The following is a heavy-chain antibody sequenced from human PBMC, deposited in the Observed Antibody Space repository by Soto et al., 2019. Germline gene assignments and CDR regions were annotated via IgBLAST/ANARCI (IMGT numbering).Heavy chain of an antibody. V-gene: IGHV4-39*01. CDR3: ARHRRTYSSSPQRNYYYYMDV. CDR1: GGSISSSSYY. J-gene: IGHJ6*03. D-gene: IGHD6-6*01. CDR2: IYYSGST. Sequence: SETLSLTCTVSGGSISSSSYYWGWIRQPPGKGLEWIGSIYYSGSTYYNPSLKSRVTISVDTSKNQFSLKLSSVTAADTAVYYCARHRRTYSSSPQRNYYYYMDVWGKGTTVTVSS.